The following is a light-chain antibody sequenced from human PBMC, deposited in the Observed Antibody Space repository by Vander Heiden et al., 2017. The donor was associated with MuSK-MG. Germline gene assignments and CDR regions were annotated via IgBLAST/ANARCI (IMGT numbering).Light chain of an antibody. CDR1: SSNIGCNT. J-gene: IGLJ3*02. V-gene: IGLV1-44*01. CDR3: AACDDRLNGWV. CDR2: SNN. Sequence: QSALTQPLSASGTPGHTVTIACSGSSSNIGCNTVYWYQQLPGTAAKLLTYSNNQRLSGVPDRFSGSKSGTSASLPISGLQSEDEADYYCAACDDRLNGWVFGGGTKLPVL.